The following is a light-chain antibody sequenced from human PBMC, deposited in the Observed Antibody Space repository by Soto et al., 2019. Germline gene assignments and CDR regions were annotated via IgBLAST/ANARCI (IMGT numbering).Light chain of an antibody. V-gene: IGKV1-12*01. CDR2: AAS. CDR3: QQDKSFPPT. CDR1: QDIGGW. Sequence: DIQMTQSPSSVSASVGDSVTITCRASQDIGGWLAWYQQRPGKAPKLLIYAASSLQSGVPSTFNGSGSGTDFTLTTSTLQPEDFATYYGQQDKSFPPTFGGGTKVEIK. J-gene: IGKJ4*01.